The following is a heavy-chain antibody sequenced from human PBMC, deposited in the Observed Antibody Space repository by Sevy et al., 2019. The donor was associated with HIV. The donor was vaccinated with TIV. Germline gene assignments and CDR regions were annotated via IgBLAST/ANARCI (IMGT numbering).Heavy chain of an antibody. CDR3: AREGCTQPHDY. Sequence: GGSLRLSCAASGFTFAKYSMSWLRQAPGKGLEWVSTFSFGCGRINYADSVKGRFTISRDDSKNTLYLQMNSLRAEDTATYFCAREGCTQPHDYWGQGTLVTVSS. CDR2: FSFGCGRI. V-gene: IGHV3-23*01. CDR1: GFTFAKYS. J-gene: IGHJ4*02.